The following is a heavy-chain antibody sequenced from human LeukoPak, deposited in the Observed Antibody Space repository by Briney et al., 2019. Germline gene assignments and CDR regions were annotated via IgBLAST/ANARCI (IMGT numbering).Heavy chain of an antibody. CDR1: GFTFSSYA. V-gene: IGHV3-30-3*01. CDR3: ARLLLRFGEFDY. CDR2: ISYDGSNK. J-gene: IGHJ4*02. D-gene: IGHD3-10*01. Sequence: GGSLRLSCAASGFTFSSYAMHWVRQAPGKGLEWVAVISYDGSNKYYADSVKGRLTISRDNSKNTLYLQMNSLRAEDTAVYYCARLLLRFGEFDYWGQGTLVTVSS.